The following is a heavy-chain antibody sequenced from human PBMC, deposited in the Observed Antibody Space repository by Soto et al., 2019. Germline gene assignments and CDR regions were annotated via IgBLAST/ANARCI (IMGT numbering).Heavy chain of an antibody. J-gene: IGHJ4*02. CDR2: ISAYNGNT. CDR1: GYTFTSYG. Sequence: ASVKVSCKASGYTFTSYGISWVRQAPGQGLEWMGWISAYNGNTNYAQKLQGRVTMTTDTSTSTAYMELRSLRSDDTAVYYCASVLPSPGARRGCDCWGQGTLGTVAS. V-gene: IGHV1-18*04. D-gene: IGHD2-8*01. CDR3: ASVLPSPGARRGCDC.